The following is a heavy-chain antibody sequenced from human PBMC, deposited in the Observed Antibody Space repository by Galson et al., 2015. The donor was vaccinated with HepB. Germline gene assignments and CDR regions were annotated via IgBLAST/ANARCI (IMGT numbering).Heavy chain of an antibody. CDR3: AKEVRDALRYMDV. CDR1: GFTFGDYG. D-gene: IGHD2-15*01. Sequence: SLRLSCAASGFTFGDYGMHWVRQAPGKGLEWVSSISWDSGSISYADSVKGRFTISRDNAKNSLYLQMNSLRAEDTALYYCAKEVRDALRYMDVWGQLTTVTVSS. J-gene: IGHJ6*03. CDR2: ISWDSGSI. V-gene: IGHV3-9*01.